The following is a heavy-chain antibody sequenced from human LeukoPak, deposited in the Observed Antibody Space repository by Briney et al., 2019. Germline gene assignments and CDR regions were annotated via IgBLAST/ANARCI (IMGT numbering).Heavy chain of an antibody. D-gene: IGHD7-27*01. CDR2: ISGSGGNT. J-gene: IGHJ4*02. CDR1: GFTFDNYA. CDR3: AKDYNWGRY. V-gene: IGHV3-23*01. Sequence: PGGSLRLSCVASGFTFDNYAMNWVRQAPGKGLEWVSDISGSGGNTRYADPVKGRFTISRDNSENTPYLQMNSLRAEDTAVYYCAKDYNWGRYWGQGTLVTVSS.